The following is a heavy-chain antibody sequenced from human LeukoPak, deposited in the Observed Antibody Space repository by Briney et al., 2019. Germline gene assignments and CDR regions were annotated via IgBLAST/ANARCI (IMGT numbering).Heavy chain of an antibody. CDR2: ISSSSTYI. V-gene: IGHV3-21*01. D-gene: IGHD5-18*01. CDR3: ARDHRGYSYAY. CDR1: GFTFSSYS. Sequence: GGSLRLSCVVSGFTFSSYSMNWVRQAPGKGLEWVSSISSSSTYIYYADSVKGRFTISRDNAKNSLYLQMNSLRAEDTAVYYCARDHRGYSYAYWGQGTLVTVSS. J-gene: IGHJ4*02.